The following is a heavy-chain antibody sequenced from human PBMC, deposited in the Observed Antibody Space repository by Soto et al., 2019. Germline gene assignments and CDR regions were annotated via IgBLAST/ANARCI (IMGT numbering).Heavy chain of an antibody. CDR3: ARIPRYSFPASDDLDS. V-gene: IGHV1-69*15. Sequence: QVQLVQSGAEVRKPGSSVQVSCKASGGTFYTYTFSWVRQAPGQGLEWMGSITPIYPTTNSAEKFQGRLTVTVDGSTFTSYMELISLTSEDTAVYDCARIPRYSFPASDDLDSWGQGTLVTVSS. CDR2: ITPIYPTT. J-gene: IGHJ4*02. CDR1: GGTFYTYT. D-gene: IGHD5-18*01.